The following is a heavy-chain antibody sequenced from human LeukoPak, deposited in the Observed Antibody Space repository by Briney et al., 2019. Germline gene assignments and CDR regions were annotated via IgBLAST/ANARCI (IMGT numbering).Heavy chain of an antibody. V-gene: IGHV4-34*01. Sequence: LRLSCAVSGFTFSDYSMSWIRQPPGKGLEWIGEINHSGSTNYNPSLKSRVTISVDTSKNHFSLKLSSVTAADTAVYYCASRYSIYFDYWGQGTLVTVSS. CDR1: GFTFSDYS. CDR2: INHSGST. D-gene: IGHD4-11*01. CDR3: ASRYSIYFDY. J-gene: IGHJ4*02.